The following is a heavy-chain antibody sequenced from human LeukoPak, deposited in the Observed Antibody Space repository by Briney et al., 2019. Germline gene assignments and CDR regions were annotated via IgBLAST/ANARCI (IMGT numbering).Heavy chain of an antibody. J-gene: IGHJ4*02. CDR1: GGSVSDYY. Sequence: SETLSLTCAVSGGSVSDYYWSWIRQSPGKGLEWIGYIYYTETSYNPSLKSRVTISADMSKNQFSLKLYSVTAADTAVYYCATRKLGNDYWGQGTLVTVSS. CDR3: ATRKLGNDY. V-gene: IGHV4-59*02. CDR2: IYYTET. D-gene: IGHD7-27*01.